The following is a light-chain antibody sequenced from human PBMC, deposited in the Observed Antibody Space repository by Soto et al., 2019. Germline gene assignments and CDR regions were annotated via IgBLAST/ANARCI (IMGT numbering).Light chain of an antibody. CDR2: DVS. V-gene: IGLV2-11*01. J-gene: IGLJ3*02. CDR3: CSYAGSYTWL. Sequence: QSALTQPRSVSGSPGQSVTISCTGTSSDVGGYNYVSWYQLHPGTAPKLMIYDVSKRPSGVPDRFSGSKSGNTASLTISGLQAEDEADYYCCSYAGSYTWLFGGGTKLTVL. CDR1: SSDVGGYNY.